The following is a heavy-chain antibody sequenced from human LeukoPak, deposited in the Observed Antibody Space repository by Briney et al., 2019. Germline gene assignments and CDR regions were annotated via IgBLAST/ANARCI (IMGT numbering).Heavy chain of an antibody. J-gene: IGHJ3*02. D-gene: IGHD6-19*01. V-gene: IGHV3-23*01. CDR2: ISGSGGST. CDR1: GFTLSSYA. CDR3: AKPSEDSSGWYDAFDI. Sequence: GGSLRLSCAASGFTLSSYAMSWVRQAPGKGLEWVSAISGSGGSTYYADSVKGRFTIYTDNSKNTLYLQMNSLRAEDTAVYYCAKPSEDSSGWYDAFDIWGQGTMVTVSS.